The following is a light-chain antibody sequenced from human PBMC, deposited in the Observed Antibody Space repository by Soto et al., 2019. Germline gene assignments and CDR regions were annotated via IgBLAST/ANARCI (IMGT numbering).Light chain of an antibody. Sequence: QSALTQPASVSGSPGQSITISCTGTSSDVGGYNYVSWYQQHPGKAPKLMIYEVSNRPSGVSNRFSGSKSGNTASLTISGLQAVDEADYYCSSYTSSSTRVFGGGTQLTVL. CDR3: SSYTSSSTRV. V-gene: IGLV2-14*01. CDR1: SSDVGGYNY. J-gene: IGLJ3*02. CDR2: EVS.